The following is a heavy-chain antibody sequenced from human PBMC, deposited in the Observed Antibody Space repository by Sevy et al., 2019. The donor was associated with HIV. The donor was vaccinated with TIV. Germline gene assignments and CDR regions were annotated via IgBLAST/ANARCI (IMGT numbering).Heavy chain of an antibody. D-gene: IGHD3-22*01. CDR1: GFTFSSAW. CDR3: ARGNSGSFDY. J-gene: IGHJ4*02. V-gene: IGHV3-7*03. CDR2: IKQDESEK. Sequence: GGSLRLSCTASGFTFSSAWMSWVRQAPGKGLEWVANIKQDESEKYYAASVKGRFTISRDNAKNSVYLQMNSLRPEDTAIYYCARGNSGSFDYWGQGTLVTVSS.